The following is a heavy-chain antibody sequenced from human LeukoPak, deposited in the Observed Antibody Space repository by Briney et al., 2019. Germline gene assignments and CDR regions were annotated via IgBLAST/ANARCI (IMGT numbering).Heavy chain of an antibody. CDR3: ARDFRITMVRGVGQTDY. D-gene: IGHD3-10*01. CDR1: GGSISSSSYY. J-gene: IGHJ4*02. CDR2: IYYSGST. Sequence: SETLSLTCTVSGGSISSSSYYWGWIRQPPGKGLEWIGSIYYSGSTYYNPSLKSRVTISVDTSKNQFSLKLSSVTAADTAVYYCARDFRITMVRGVGQTDYWGQGTLVTVSS. V-gene: IGHV4-39*02.